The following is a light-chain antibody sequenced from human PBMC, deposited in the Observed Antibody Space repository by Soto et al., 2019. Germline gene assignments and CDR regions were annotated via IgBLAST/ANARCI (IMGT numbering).Light chain of an antibody. CDR2: GAS. CDR1: QSVSSIY. J-gene: IGKJ1*01. V-gene: IGKV3-20*01. Sequence: EIVLTQSPGTLSFSPVERATLSCRASQSVSSIYLAWYQQKPGQAPRLLIYGASTRATGVPARFSGSGSGTEFTLTISSLKPDDFATYYCQKYNSYSFGQGTKVDI. CDR3: QKYNSYS.